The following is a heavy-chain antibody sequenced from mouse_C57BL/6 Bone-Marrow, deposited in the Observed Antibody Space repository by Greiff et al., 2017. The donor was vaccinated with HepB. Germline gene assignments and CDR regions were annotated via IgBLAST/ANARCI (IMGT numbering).Heavy chain of an antibody. CDR3: ARPIYYGNYYYYAMDY. V-gene: IGHV5-15*01. Sequence: EVKLVESGGGLVQPGGSLKLSCAASGFTFSDYGMAWVRQAPRKGPEWVAFISNLAYSIYYADTVTGRFTISRENAKNTLYLEMSSLRSEDTAMYYCARPIYYGNYYYYAMDYWGQGTSVTVSS. J-gene: IGHJ4*01. CDR2: ISNLAYSI. CDR1: GFTFSDYG. D-gene: IGHD2-1*01.